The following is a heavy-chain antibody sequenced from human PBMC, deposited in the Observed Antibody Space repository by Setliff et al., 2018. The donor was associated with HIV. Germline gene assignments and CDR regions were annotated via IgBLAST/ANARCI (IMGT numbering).Heavy chain of an antibody. Sequence: SETLSLTCAVSGVTFSSNNYYWGWIRQPPGKGLEWVGTVFYSGSTSYSPPLKSRVTISVDTSKNQFSLKLKSVTAADTALYYCARLVRGGSGHYFDYWGQGKLVTVSS. CDR1: GVTFSSNNYY. V-gene: IGHV4-39*07. CDR2: VFYSGST. CDR3: ARLVRGGSGHYFDY. J-gene: IGHJ4*02. D-gene: IGHD3-10*01.